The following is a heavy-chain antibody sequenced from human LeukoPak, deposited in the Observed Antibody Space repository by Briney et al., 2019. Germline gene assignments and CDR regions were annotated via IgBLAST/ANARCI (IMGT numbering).Heavy chain of an antibody. Sequence: SETLSLTCTVSGGSISSGGYYWSWIRQHPGKGLEWIGYIYYSGSTYYNPSLKSRVTISVDTSKNQFSLKLSSVTAADTAVYYCARGGSGSYRPRGWFDPWGQGTLVTVSS. J-gene: IGHJ5*02. CDR2: IYYSGST. CDR3: ARGGSGSYRPRGWFDP. CDR1: GGSISSGGYY. D-gene: IGHD3-10*01. V-gene: IGHV4-31*03.